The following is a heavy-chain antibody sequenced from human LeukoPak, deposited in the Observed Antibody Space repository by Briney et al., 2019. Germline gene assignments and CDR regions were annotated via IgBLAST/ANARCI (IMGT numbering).Heavy chain of an antibody. CDR1: GYIFDIYA. Sequence: GASVKVSCKASGYIFDIYALIWVRQAPGQGLELMGWINTNTGNPTYAQGFPGRFVFSLDTSVSTAYLQISSLKAEDTAVYYCARDYTLTLGTTTYFQHWGQGTLVTVSS. D-gene: IGHD1-7*01. V-gene: IGHV7-4-1*02. CDR3: ARDYTLTLGTTTYFQH. J-gene: IGHJ1*01. CDR2: INTNTGNP.